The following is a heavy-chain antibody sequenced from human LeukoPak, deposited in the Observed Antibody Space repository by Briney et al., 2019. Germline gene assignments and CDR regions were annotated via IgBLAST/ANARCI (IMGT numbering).Heavy chain of an antibody. V-gene: IGHV4-59*01. CDR2: IYYSGST. CDR1: GGSISSYY. Sequence: PSETLSLTCTVSGGSISSYYWSWIRQPPGKGLEWIGYIYYSGSTNYNPSLKSRVTISVDTSKNQFSLKLSSVTAADTAVYYCARGAPGKPGYYYYYMDVWGKGTTVTVSS. J-gene: IGHJ6*03. CDR3: ARGAPGKPGYYYYYMDV.